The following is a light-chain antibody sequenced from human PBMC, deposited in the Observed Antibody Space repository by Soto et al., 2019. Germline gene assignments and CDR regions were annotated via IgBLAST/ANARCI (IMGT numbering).Light chain of an antibody. CDR1: QTLLRSDGKNY. CDR2: EVS. CDR3: LQTIRLPYT. V-gene: IGKV2D-29*01. J-gene: IGKJ2*01. Sequence: DIVMTQTPHSLAFTPGQPASISCKSSQTLLRSDGKNYMYWYLHKPGQPPQLLISEVSNRFTGVPDTFSCSGSGTDFTLTISRVEAEDVGVYYCLQTIRLPYTFGQGTKLVIK.